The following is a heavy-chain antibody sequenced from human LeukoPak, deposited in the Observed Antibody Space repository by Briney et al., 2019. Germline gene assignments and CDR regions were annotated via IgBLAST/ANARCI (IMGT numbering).Heavy chain of an antibody. CDR2: IKLDGSEK. V-gene: IGHV3-7*04. CDR1: GFTLGDYW. Sequence: GGSLRLSCAVSGFTLGDYWMSWVRQAPGKGLEWVANIKLDGSEKHYVDSVRGRFTISRDNAKNSLYLQMNGLRAEDTAVYFCARDAESAGEWFDYWGQGTLVTVSS. J-gene: IGHJ4*02. CDR3: ARDAESAGEWFDY. D-gene: IGHD2-8*01.